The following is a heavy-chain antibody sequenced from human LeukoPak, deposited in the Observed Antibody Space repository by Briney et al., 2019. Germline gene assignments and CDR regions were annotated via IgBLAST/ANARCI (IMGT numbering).Heavy chain of an antibody. CDR1: GFTFDDYG. CDR3: ARGDILTGCYLFDY. D-gene: IGHD3-9*01. V-gene: IGHV3-20*01. J-gene: IGHJ4*02. Sequence: SGGSLRLSCAASGFTFDDYGMSWVRQAPGKGLEWVSGINWNGGSTGYADSVKGRFTISRDNAKNSLYLQMNSLRAEDTALYHCARGDILTGCYLFDYWGQGTLVTVSS. CDR2: INWNGGST.